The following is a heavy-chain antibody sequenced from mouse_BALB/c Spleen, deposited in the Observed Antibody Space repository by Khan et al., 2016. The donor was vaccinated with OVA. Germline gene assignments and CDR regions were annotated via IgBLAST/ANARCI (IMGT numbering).Heavy chain of an antibody. CDR1: GFNIKDTY. J-gene: IGHJ4*01. CDR2: IDPANGNT. V-gene: IGHV14-3*02. Sequence: EVQLQQSGAELVKPGASVKLSCTASGFNIKDTYMHWVKQRPEQGLEWIGRIDPANGNTKYDPKFQGKATITADTSSNTAYLQLSSLTSEETAVYYCARSYYGYYYAMDYWGQGTSVTVSS. D-gene: IGHD1-2*01. CDR3: ARSYYGYYYAMDY.